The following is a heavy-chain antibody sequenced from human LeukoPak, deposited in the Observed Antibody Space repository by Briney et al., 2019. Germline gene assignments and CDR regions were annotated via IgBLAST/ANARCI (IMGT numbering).Heavy chain of an antibody. J-gene: IGHJ6*03. CDR2: ISSSSSYI. CDR3: ARSSRPFPNYYYYMDV. V-gene: IGHV3-21*01. CDR1: GFTFSSYS. Sequence: PGGSLRLSCAASGFTFSSYSMNWVRQAPGKGLEWVSSISSSSSYIYYADSVKGRFTISRDNAKNSLYLQMNSLRAEDSAVYYCARSSRPFPNYYYYMDVWGKGTTVTVSS. D-gene: IGHD6-13*01.